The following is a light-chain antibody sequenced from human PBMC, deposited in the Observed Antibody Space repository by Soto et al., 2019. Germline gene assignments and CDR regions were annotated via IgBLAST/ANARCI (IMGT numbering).Light chain of an antibody. V-gene: IGKV2-28*01. CDR2: LGS. CDR1: HSLLYSNGYNY. J-gene: IGKJ4*01. Sequence: EIVMTQSPLSLPVTPGEPASISCRSSHSLLYSNGYNYLDWYLQKPGQSPQLLIYLGSNRASGVPDMFSGSGSGTDFTLTISRVEADDVGVYYCMQAQQMPLTFGGGTNVEIK. CDR3: MQAQQMPLT.